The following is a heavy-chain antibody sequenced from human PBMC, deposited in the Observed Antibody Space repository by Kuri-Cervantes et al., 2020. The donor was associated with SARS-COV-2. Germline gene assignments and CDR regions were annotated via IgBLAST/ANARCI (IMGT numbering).Heavy chain of an antibody. V-gene: IGHV3-30-3*01. J-gene: IGHJ4*02. CDR1: GFTFSSYA. CDR3: ARVVTESGSEDY. CDR2: ISYDGSNK. Sequence: GGSLRLSCAASGFTFSSYAMHWVRQAPGKRLEWVAVISYDGSNKYYADSVKGRFTISRDNSKNTLYLQMNSLSAEDTAVYYCARVVTESGSEDYWGQGTLVTVSS. D-gene: IGHD1-26*01.